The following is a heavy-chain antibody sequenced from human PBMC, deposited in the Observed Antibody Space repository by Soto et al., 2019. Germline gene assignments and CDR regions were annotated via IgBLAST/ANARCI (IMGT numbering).Heavy chain of an antibody. Sequence: ASVKVSCKASGYTFTSYAMHWVRQAPGQRLEWMGWINAGNGNTKYSQKFQGRVTITRDTSESPAYMELSSLRSEDTAVYYCARVSTVVVIQETNYFDYWGQGTLVTVSS. CDR1: GYTFTSYA. CDR2: INAGNGNT. D-gene: IGHD3-22*01. J-gene: IGHJ4*02. CDR3: ARVSTVVVIQETNYFDY. V-gene: IGHV1-3*01.